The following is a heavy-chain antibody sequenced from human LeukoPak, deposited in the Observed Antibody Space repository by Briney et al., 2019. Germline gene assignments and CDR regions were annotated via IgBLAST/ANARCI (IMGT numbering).Heavy chain of an antibody. CDR3: ARVDSYYYDSSGSVDY. V-gene: IGHV3-20*04. CDR1: GFTFDDYG. CDR2: INWNGGST. D-gene: IGHD3-22*01. J-gene: IGHJ4*02. Sequence: GGSLRLSCAASGFTFDDYGMSRVRQAPGKGLEWVSGINWNGGSTGYADSVKGRFTISRDNAKNSLYLQMNSLRAEDTALYYCARVDSYYYDSSGSVDYWGQGTLVTVSS.